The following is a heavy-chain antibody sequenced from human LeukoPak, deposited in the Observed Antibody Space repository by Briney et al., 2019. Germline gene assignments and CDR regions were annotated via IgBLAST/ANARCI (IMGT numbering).Heavy chain of an antibody. V-gene: IGHV1-2*02. J-gene: IGHJ6*02. Sequence: GASVKVSCKASGYTFTCYYMHWVRQAPGQGLEWMGWINPNSGGTNYAQKFQGRVTVTRDTSISTAYMELSRLRSDDTAVYYCARDFRVPTAYERTGGMDVWGQGTTVTVSS. CDR2: INPNSGGT. D-gene: IGHD2-2*01. CDR3: ARDFRVPTAYERTGGMDV. CDR1: GYTFTCYY.